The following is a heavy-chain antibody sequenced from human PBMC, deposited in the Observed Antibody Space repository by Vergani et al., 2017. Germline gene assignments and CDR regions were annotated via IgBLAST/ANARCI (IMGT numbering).Heavy chain of an antibody. D-gene: IGHD2-21*01. CDR3: ARTTRAYCGGDCTXLDY. Sequence: QVQLVQSGAEVKKPGSSVKVSCKASGGTFSSYAISWVRQAPGQGLEWMGGIIPIFGTANYAQKFQGRVTITADDSTSTAYMELSSLRSEDTAVYYCARTTRAYCGGDCTXLDYWGQGTLVTVSS. CDR2: IIPIFGTA. CDR1: GGTFSSYA. V-gene: IGHV1-69*01. J-gene: IGHJ4*02.